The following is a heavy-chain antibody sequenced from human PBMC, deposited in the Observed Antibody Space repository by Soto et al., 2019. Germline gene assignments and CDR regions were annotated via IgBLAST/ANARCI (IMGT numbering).Heavy chain of an antibody. CDR1: GFSFSTYW. V-gene: IGHV3-74*01. Sequence: GGSLRLSCAASGFSFSTYWVHWVRQAPGKGLVWVSRINGDGSITRYADSVKGRFTISRDNAKNTLYLQMNSLRADDTAVYYCARWGFDSDSSVFALDYWGQGTLVTVYS. CDR3: ARWGFDSDSSVFALDY. J-gene: IGHJ4*02. D-gene: IGHD3-22*01. CDR2: INGDGSIT.